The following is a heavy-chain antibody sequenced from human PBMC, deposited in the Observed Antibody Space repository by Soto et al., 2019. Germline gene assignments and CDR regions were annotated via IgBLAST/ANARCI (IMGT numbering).Heavy chain of an antibody. Sequence: PGESLKISCKGSGYSFTSYWIAWVRQMPGKGLEWMGIIYPGDSETRYGPSFQGQVTISADKSINTAYLQWSSLKASDTAMYYCARLGSSAVTIRAWFDPWGQGTLVTVS. CDR2: IYPGDSET. V-gene: IGHV5-51*01. D-gene: IGHD2-2*01. CDR1: GYSFTSYW. CDR3: ARLGSSAVTIRAWFDP. J-gene: IGHJ5*02.